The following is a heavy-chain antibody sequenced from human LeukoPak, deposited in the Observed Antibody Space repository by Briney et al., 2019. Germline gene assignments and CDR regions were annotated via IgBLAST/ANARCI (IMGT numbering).Heavy chain of an antibody. V-gene: IGHV1-46*01. D-gene: IGHD1-26*01. CDR3: ARDAEGGDFDY. CDR2: INPSGGST. J-gene: IGHJ4*02. CDR1: GYTFTSYY. Sequence: ASVKVSCKASGYTFTSYYMHWVRQAPGQGLEWMGIINPSGGSTSYAQKFQGRVTMTRDMSTSTVYMELSSLRSEDTAVYYSARDAEGGDFDYWGQGTLVTVSS.